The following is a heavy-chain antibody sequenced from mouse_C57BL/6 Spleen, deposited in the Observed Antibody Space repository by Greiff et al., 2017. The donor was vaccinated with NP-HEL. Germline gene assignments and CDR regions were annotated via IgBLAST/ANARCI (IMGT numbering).Heavy chain of an antibody. J-gene: IGHJ4*01. Sequence: VQVVESGAELVKPGASVKISCKASGYAFSSYWMNWVKQRPGKGLEWIGQIYPGDGDTNYNGKFKGKATLTADKSSSTAYMQLSSLTSEDSAVYFCARSHYYGSSYAMDYWGQGTSVTVSS. CDR1: GYAFSSYW. V-gene: IGHV1-80*01. CDR3: ARSHYYGSSYAMDY. CDR2: IYPGDGDT. D-gene: IGHD1-1*01.